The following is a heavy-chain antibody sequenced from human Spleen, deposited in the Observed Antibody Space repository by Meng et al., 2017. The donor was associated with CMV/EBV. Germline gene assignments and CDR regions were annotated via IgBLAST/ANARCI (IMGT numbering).Heavy chain of an antibody. Sequence: QVPLQPWGAGLLKPSETLPLTCAVYGGSFSGYYWSWIRQPPGKGLEWIGEINHSGSTNYNPSLKSRVTISVDTSKNQFSLKLSSVTAADTAVYYCAREVVPAAKLDYWGQGTLVTVSS. V-gene: IGHV4-34*01. D-gene: IGHD2-2*01. CDR3: AREVVPAAKLDY. CDR2: INHSGST. J-gene: IGHJ4*02. CDR1: GGSFSGYY.